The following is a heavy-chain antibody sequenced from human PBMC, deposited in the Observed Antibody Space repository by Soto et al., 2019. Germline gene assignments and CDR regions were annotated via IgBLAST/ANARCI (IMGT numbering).Heavy chain of an antibody. D-gene: IGHD2-2*01. CDR1: GYTFTTFW. J-gene: IGHJ5*02. CDR2: IDPRDSYV. Sequence: PGESLKISCTGFGYTFTTFWIIWVRQMPGKGLEWMGRIDPRDSYVNYNQSFQGHVTISLDKSISTAYLQWGSLKASDTAMYYCARLFCSTTTCDSWFDPWGQGTLVTVSS. V-gene: IGHV5-10-1*01. CDR3: ARLFCSTTTCDSWFDP.